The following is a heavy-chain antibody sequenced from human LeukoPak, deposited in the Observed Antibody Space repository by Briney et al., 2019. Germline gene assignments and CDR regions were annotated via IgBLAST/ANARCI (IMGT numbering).Heavy chain of an antibody. CDR3: ARGVYIAAGQYGY. D-gene: IGHD6-13*01. CDR1: GGTFSSYA. J-gene: IGHJ4*02. CDR2: IIPILGIA. V-gene: IGHV1-69*04. Sequence: SVKVSCKASGGTFSSYAISWVRQAPGQGLEWMGRIIPILGIANYAQKFQGRVTITADKSTSTAYMELSSLRSEDTAVYYCARGVYIAAGQYGYWGQGTLVTVSS.